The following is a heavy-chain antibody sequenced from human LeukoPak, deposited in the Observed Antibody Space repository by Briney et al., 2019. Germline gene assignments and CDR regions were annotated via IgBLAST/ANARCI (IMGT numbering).Heavy chain of an antibody. V-gene: IGHV3-33*01. D-gene: IGHD3-3*01. CDR2: IWYDGSNK. Sequence: PGGSLRLSCAASGFTFSSYGMHWVRQAPGKGLEWVAVIWYDGSNKYYADSVKGRFTISRGNSKNTLYLQMNSLRAEDTAVYYCAESYDFFYGMDVWGQGTTVTVSS. CDR3: AESYDFFYGMDV. CDR1: GFTFSSYG. J-gene: IGHJ6*02.